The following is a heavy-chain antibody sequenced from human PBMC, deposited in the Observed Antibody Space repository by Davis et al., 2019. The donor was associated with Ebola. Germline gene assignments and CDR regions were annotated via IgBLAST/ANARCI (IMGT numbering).Heavy chain of an antibody. V-gene: IGHV4-59*12. J-gene: IGHJ6*04. CDR1: SGSTTSYY. D-gene: IGHD3-10*01. CDR2: IYNNGNT. CDR3: ARGQGPLWFGELLHSGTGYYYGMDV. Sequence: SETLSLTCTVSSGSTTSYYWSWIRQPPGKGLEWIGCIYNNGNTNYNASLKSRVTISVDTSKNQFSLKLSSVTAADTAVYYCARGQGPLWFGELLHSGTGYYYGMDVWGKGTTVTVSS.